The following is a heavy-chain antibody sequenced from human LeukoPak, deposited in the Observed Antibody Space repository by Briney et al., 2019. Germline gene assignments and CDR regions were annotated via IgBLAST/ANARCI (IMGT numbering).Heavy chain of an antibody. Sequence: PGRSLRLSCAASGFTFDDYAMHWVRQAPGEGLEWVSGTSWNSDNIVYADSVKGRFTISRDNAKNSLYLQMNSLRSEDTALHYCAKGTRILDYRGQGTLVTVSS. CDR2: TSWNSDNI. J-gene: IGHJ4*02. CDR3: AKGTRILDY. CDR1: GFTFDDYA. V-gene: IGHV3-9*01. D-gene: IGHD2-15*01.